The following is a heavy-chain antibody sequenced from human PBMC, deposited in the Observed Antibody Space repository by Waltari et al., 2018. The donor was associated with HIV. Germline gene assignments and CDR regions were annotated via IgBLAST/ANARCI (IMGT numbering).Heavy chain of an antibody. CDR1: SRSISDRSDY. CDR2: IYYSGST. J-gene: IGHJ3*02. CDR3: ARERRPDAFDI. Sequence: QLQLQESGSGLVKPSETLALTCPVASRSISDRSDYWGGIPQPPGKGLELIGSIYYSGSTYYNPSLKSRVTISVDTSKNQFSLKLSSVTAADTAVYYCARERRPDAFDIWGQGTMVTVSS. V-gene: IGHV4-39*02.